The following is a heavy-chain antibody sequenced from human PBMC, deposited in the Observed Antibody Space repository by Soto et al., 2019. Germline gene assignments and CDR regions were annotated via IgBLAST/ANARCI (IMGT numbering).Heavy chain of an antibody. Sequence: QVQVVQSGAEVKKPESSVKVSCKPSGGTFNTYTVNWVRLAPGHGLEWMGRFIPILDMANYAQKFQGRVTITADRSTFTAYMELNSLTSDDTAVYYCAITYCRDNSCPRDFAFWGPGTRVTVSS. CDR3: AITYCRDNSCPRDFAF. V-gene: IGHV1-69*02. D-gene: IGHD2-21*01. CDR2: FIPILDMA. J-gene: IGHJ4*02. CDR1: GGTFNTYT.